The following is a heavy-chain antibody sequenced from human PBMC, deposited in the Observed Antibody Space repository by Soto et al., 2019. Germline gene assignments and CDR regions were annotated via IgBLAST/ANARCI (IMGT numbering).Heavy chain of an antibody. CDR1: GGSISSYY. V-gene: IGHV4-4*07. CDR3: AKMALWFADASPYGMDV. Sequence: SETLSLTCTVSGGSISSYYWSWIRQPAGKGLEWIGRIYSSGSTNYNPSLKSRLTMSVDTSKNQFSLKLSSATAADTAVYYCAKMALWFADASPYGMDVCGQGTTVTVSS. CDR2: IYSSGST. D-gene: IGHD3-10*01. J-gene: IGHJ6*02.